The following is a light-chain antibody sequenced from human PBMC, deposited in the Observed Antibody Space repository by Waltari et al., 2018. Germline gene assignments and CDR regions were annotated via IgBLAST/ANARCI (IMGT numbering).Light chain of an antibody. J-gene: IGKJ1*01. Sequence: DAVLTQSPLSLPVTLGQPASISCRSSQTLVSGNGNTYLSWFQPRPGQSPRRLIYTVSDRDSGVPDRFSGSGSDTDFTLTISRVEAEDVGVYYCMQATYWPWTFGQGTKVEIK. CDR2: TVS. CDR3: MQATYWPWT. V-gene: IGKV2-30*01. CDR1: QTLVSGNGNTY.